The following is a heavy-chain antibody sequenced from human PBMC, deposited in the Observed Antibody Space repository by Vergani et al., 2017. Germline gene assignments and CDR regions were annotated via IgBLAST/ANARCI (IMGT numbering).Heavy chain of an antibody. CDR1: GFSFSGYW. Sequence: EVQLVESGGGLIHPGGSLRLSCEGSGFSFSGYWMHWVRQSPEKGLVWVSRIKSDGSITNYADSVKGRFTISRDNAKNTLYLEMNSLRGGDTAIYYCVRARCSGPCFMSNWFDSWGQGTLVTVSS. V-gene: IGHV3-74*01. D-gene: IGHD5-12*01. CDR2: IKSDGSIT. J-gene: IGHJ5*01. CDR3: VRARCSGPCFMSNWFDS.